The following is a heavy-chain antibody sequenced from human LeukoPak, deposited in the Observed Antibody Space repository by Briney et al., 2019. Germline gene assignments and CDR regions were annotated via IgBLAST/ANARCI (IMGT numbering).Heavy chain of an antibody. CDR2: ISVDSIK. D-gene: IGHD1-1*01. CDR1: GLTFSSYA. V-gene: IGHV3-23*01. CDR3: AKCNLNNCREGFDI. J-gene: IGHJ3*02. Sequence: GGSLRLSCAASGLTFSSYALSWVRQAPGKGLDWVSSISVDSIKYYLDSVKGRFTISRDNSKSTLYLQMHSLRAEDTALYYCAKCNLNNCREGFDIWGQGTMVTVS.